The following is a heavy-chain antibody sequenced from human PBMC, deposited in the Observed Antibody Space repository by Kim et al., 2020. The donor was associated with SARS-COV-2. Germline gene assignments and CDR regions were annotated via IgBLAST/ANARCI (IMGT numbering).Heavy chain of an antibody. CDR3: AVKGSFGGGY. D-gene: IGHD3-3*01. CDR1: GFTFSSYA. Sequence: GGSLRLSCAASGFTFSSYAMSWVRQAPGKGLEWVSFISGSGDNTYYADSVKGRVTISRDNSKSTLYLQMNSLRAEDTAVYYCAVKGSFGGGYGGQGTLVTVSS. J-gene: IGHJ4*02. V-gene: IGHV3-23*01. CDR2: ISGSGDNT.